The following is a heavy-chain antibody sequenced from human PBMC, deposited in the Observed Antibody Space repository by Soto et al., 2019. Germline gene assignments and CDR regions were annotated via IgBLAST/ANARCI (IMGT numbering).Heavy chain of an antibody. Sequence: EVQLLESGGGLVQPGGSLRLSCAASGFIFGTYVMSWVRQAPGKGLEWVSAVTDSGGSTYYAGSVKGRFTISRDNSKNTLYLQMNSLRAEDTAVYYCVRGKEGDYVFDYWGQGTLVTVSS. J-gene: IGHJ4*02. D-gene: IGHD4-17*01. V-gene: IGHV3-23*01. CDR2: VTDSGGST. CDR3: VRGKEGDYVFDY. CDR1: GFIFGTYV.